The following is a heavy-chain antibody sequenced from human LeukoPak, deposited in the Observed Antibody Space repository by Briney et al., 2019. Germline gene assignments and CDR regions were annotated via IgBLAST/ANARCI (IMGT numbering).Heavy chain of an antibody. V-gene: IGHV3-48*04. CDR2: ISRRSFTI. CDR1: GFTFSSDS. J-gene: IGHJ6*03. D-gene: IGHD2-15*01. Sequence: GGSLRLSCAASGFTFSSDSMNWVRQARGKGVEWVQYISRRSFTIHYADSVKGRFTISRDNAKNSLYLQMNSLRAEDTALYYCARVGLGYCSGGSCYMRNYYYYYYMDVWGKGTTVTVSS. CDR3: ARVGLGYCSGGSCYMRNYYYYYYMDV.